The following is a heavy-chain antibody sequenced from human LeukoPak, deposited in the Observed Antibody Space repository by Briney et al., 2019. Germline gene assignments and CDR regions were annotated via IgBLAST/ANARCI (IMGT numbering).Heavy chain of an antibody. CDR1: GGSFSGYY. J-gene: IGHJ5*02. CDR3: ARGPSSSWYGGFDP. Sequence: SETLSLTCAVHGGSFSGYYWSWIRQPPGKGLEWIGEINHSGSTNYNPSLKSRVTISVDTSKNQFSLKLSSVTAADTAVYYCARGPSSSWYGGFDPWGQGTLVTVSS. D-gene: IGHD6-13*01. V-gene: IGHV4-34*01. CDR2: INHSGST.